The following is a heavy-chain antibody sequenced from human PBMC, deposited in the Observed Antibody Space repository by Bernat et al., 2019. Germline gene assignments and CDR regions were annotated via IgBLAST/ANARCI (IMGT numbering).Heavy chain of an antibody. V-gene: IGHV3-23*01. CDR2: NSGSGGST. J-gene: IGHJ4*02. D-gene: IGHD2-15*01. CDR1: GFTFSSYA. Sequence: EVQLLESGGGLVQPGGSLRLSCAASGFTFSSYAMSWVRQAPGQGLEWVSANSGSGGSTNDAGSWKGRFTISRDNSKNTLYLQMNSLRAEDTAVYYCAPTNRVQLGYCSGGSCDGEVVYWGQGTLVTVSS. CDR3: APTNRVQLGYCSGGSCDGEVVY.